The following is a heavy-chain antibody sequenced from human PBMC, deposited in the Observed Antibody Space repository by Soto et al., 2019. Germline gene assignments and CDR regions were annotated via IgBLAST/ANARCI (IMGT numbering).Heavy chain of an antibody. CDR2: FDPEDGET. CDR3: ATLGSGEGVVGAIRKRGVP. J-gene: IGHJ5*02. CDR1: GYTLTELS. D-gene: IGHD1-26*01. Sequence: ASVKVSCNVSGYTLTELSMHWLRQAPGKGLDWMGGFDPEDGETIYSQKFQGRVTVTEDTSTDTVYMELSSLRSEDTAGYYGATLGSGEGVVGAIRKRGVPWGLG. V-gene: IGHV1-24*01.